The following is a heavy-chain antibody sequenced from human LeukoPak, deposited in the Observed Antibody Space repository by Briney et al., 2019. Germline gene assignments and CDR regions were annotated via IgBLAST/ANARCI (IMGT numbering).Heavy chain of an antibody. D-gene: IGHD1-14*01. CDR3: ARGRPYNVGLPPWFDP. J-gene: IGHJ5*02. V-gene: IGHV3-66*01. CDR2: IYSGGST. CDR1: GFTVSSNY. Sequence: GGSLRLSCAASGFTVSSNYMSWVRQAPGKGLEWVSVIYSGGSTYYADSVKGGFTISRDNSKNTLYLQMNSLRAEDTAVYYCARGRPYNVGLPPWFDPWGQGTLVTVSS.